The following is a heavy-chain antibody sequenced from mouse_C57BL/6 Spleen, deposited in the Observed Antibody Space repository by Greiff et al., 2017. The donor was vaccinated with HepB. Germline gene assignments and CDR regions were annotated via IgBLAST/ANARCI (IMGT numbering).Heavy chain of an antibody. V-gene: IGHV7-3*01. D-gene: IGHD1-1*01. CDR3: ARYITTPVASRYFDV. CDR1: GFTFTDYY. J-gene: IGHJ1*03. CDR2: IRNKANGYTT. Sequence: EVHLVESGGGLVQPGGSLSLSCAASGFTFTDYYMSWVRQPPGKALEWLGFIRNKANGYTTEYSASVKGRFTISRDNSQSILYLQMNALRAEDSATYYCARYITTPVASRYFDVWGTGTTVTVSS.